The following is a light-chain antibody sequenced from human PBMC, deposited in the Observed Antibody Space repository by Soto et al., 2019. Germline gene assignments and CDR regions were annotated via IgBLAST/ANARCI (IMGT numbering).Light chain of an antibody. CDR1: QSVSSSY. V-gene: IGKV3-20*01. CDR3: QQYDSSPKT. Sequence: LLTQSTTTLSVSPGERATLSFMASQSVSSSYLAWYQQKPGQAPRLLIYGASSRATGIPDRFSGSGSGTDFTLTISRLEPEDFAVYYCQQYDSSPKTFGQGTKVDIK. J-gene: IGKJ1*01. CDR2: GAS.